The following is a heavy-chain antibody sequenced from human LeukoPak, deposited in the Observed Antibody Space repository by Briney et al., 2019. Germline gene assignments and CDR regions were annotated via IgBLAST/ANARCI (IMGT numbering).Heavy chain of an antibody. CDR2: IRYDGSNK. J-gene: IGHJ4*02. CDR3: AKDRPVVVTAIPFD. V-gene: IGHV3-30*02. Sequence: GGSLRLSCAASGFTFSSYGMHWVRQAPGKGLEWVAFIRYDGSNKYYADSVKGRFTISRDNSKNTLYLQMNSLRAEDTAVYYCAKDRPVVVTAIPFDWGQGTLVTVS. D-gene: IGHD2-21*02. CDR1: GFTFSSYG.